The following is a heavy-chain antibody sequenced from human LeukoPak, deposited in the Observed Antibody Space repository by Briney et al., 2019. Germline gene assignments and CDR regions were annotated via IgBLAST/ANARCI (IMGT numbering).Heavy chain of an antibody. CDR1: GGSVSSGSYY. J-gene: IGHJ4*02. CDR2: IYASGTT. Sequence: SETLSLTCTVSGGSVSSGSYYWSWIRQPPGKELEYIGYIYASGTTNYNPSLKSQVTILLDMSKNQFSLRLSSVTAADTAVYYCARPTVFGVVGDWGQGTLVTVSS. CDR3: ARPTVFGVVGD. V-gene: IGHV4-61*01. D-gene: IGHD3-3*01.